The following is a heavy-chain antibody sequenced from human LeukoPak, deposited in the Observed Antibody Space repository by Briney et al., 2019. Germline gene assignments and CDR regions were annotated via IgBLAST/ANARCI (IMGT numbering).Heavy chain of an antibody. CDR1: GGSFSGYY. D-gene: IGHD4-17*01. CDR2: INHSGST. CDR3: ASGGANGDYSNWFDP. V-gene: IGHV4-34*01. J-gene: IGHJ5*02. Sequence: PSETLSLTCAVYGGSFSGYYWSWIRQPPGKGLEWIGEINHSGSTNYNPSLKSRVTISVDTSKNQFSLKLSSVTAADTAVYYCASGGANGDYSNWFDPWGQGTLVTVSS.